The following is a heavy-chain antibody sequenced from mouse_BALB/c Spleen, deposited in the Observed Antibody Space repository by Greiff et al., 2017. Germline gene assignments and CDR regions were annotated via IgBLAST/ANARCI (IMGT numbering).Heavy chain of an antibody. CDR1: GYTFTDYA. CDR2: IYPGSGST. Sequence: QVQLQQSGPELVKPGASVTLSCKASGYTFTDYAISWVKQRTGHGLEWIGDIYPGSGSTYYNEKFKGKATLTADKSSNTAYMQLSSLTSEDSAVYFCATTPWFAYWGQGTRVTVSA. CDR3: ATTPWFAY. J-gene: IGHJ3*01. D-gene: IGHD1-1*01. V-gene: IGHV1-81*01.